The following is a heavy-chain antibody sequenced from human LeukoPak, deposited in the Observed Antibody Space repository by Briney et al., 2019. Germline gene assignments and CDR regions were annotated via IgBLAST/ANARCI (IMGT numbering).Heavy chain of an antibody. CDR1: GGSITSYY. Sequence: SETLSLTCTVSGGSITSYYWSWIRQPPGKGLEWIGYIYYSGHTNYNPSLKSRVTISVDTSKNRFSLRLSSVTAADTAVYYCARDRGVFTLGASRGRDRDYHYIMDVRGQGTTVTVSS. D-gene: IGHD3-16*01. CDR2: IYYSGHT. CDR3: ARDRGVFTLGASRGRDRDYHYIMDV. J-gene: IGHJ6*02. V-gene: IGHV4-59*01.